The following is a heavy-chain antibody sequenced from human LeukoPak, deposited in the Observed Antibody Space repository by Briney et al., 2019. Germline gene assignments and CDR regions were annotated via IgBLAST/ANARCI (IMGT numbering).Heavy chain of an antibody. CDR3: AKDIGTMVRGVIKDYFDY. CDR2: ISYDGSNK. CDR1: GFTFSSYG. D-gene: IGHD3-10*01. V-gene: IGHV3-30*18. J-gene: IGHJ4*02. Sequence: GGSLRLSCAASGFTFSSYGMHWVRQAPGKGLEWVAVISYDGSNKYYADSVKGRFTISRDNSKNTLYLQMNSLRAEDTAVYYCAKDIGTMVRGVIKDYFDYWGQGTLVTVSS.